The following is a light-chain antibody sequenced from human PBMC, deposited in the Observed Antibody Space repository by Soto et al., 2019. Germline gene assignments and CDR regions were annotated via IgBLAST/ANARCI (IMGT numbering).Light chain of an antibody. CDR1: QSVNSR. CDR3: QHYGRSPIT. CDR2: GSS. J-gene: IGKJ5*01. V-gene: IGKV3-20*01. Sequence: EIVLTQSPGTLSLSPGERATLSCRASQSVNSRLAWYQHKPGQAPRLLISGSSSRATGIPDSFSGSGSATDFTLTISRLEHEDCALYYSQHYGRSPITFGQGTRLDIK.